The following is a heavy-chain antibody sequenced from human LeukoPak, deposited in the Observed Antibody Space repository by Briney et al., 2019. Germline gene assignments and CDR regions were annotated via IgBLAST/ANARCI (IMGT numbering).Heavy chain of an antibody. Sequence: VGSVRLSCAASGFTFSSYSMNWVRQAPGQGLEWMSSISSSSSYIYYADSVKGRFTISRDNAKNSLYLQMNSRRAEDTAVYYCARDPHTPESVFDGMDVWGQGTTVTVSS. CDR3: ARDPHTPESVFDGMDV. J-gene: IGHJ6*02. V-gene: IGHV3-21*01. CDR2: ISSSSSYI. CDR1: GFTFSSYS. D-gene: IGHD2-2*02.